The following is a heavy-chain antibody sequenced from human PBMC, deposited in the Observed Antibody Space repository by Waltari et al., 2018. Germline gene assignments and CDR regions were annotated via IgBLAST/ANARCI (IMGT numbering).Heavy chain of an antibody. V-gene: IGHV1-2*06. Sequence: QLQLLQSGVEVKKPWASLTVSSKASGYTFTGFSILFLRQAPGQGLEWMGRIKHNRGGTNYAQKFKGRVTMTRDTSISTAYMELSRLRSDDTAVYYCARSQAGVDAFDIWGQGTMVTVSS. CDR3: ARSQAGVDAFDI. CDR2: IKHNRGGT. CDR1: GYTFTGFS. D-gene: IGHD6-13*01. J-gene: IGHJ3*02.